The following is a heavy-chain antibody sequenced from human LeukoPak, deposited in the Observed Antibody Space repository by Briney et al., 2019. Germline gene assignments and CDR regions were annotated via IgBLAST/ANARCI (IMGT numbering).Heavy chain of an antibody. CDR3: AREAPWQQGFDY. CDR1: GGSISSGDYY. Sequence: SETLSLTCTVSGGSISSGDYYWSWIRQPPGKGLEWIGYIYYSGSTYYNPSLKSRVTISVDTSKNQFSLKLSSATAADTAVYYCAREAPWQQGFDYWGQGTLVTVSS. J-gene: IGHJ4*02. V-gene: IGHV4-30-4*08. D-gene: IGHD6-13*01. CDR2: IYYSGST.